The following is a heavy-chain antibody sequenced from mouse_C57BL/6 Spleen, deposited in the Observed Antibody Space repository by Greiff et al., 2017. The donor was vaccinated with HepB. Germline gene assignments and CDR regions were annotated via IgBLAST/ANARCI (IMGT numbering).Heavy chain of an antibody. J-gene: IGHJ2*01. CDR3: ARQRDYLDY. CDR1: GFTFSDYY. Sequence: EVKLVESGGGLVQPGGSLKLSCAASGFTFSDYYMYWVRQTPEKRLEWVAYISNGGGSTYYTDTVKGRVTISRDNAKNTLYLQMSRLKSEDTAMYYCARQRDYLDYWGQGTTLTVSS. V-gene: IGHV5-12*01. CDR2: ISNGGGST.